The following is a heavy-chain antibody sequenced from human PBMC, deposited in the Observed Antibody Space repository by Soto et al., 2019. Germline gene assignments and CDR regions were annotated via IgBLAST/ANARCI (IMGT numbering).Heavy chain of an antibody. CDR2: INHSGST. CDR1: GGSFSGYY. J-gene: IGHJ6*03. V-gene: IGHV4-34*01. D-gene: IGHD5-12*01. CDR3: ARVATGGYYYYYHMDV. Sequence: SETLSLTCAFYGGSFSGYYWSWIRQPPGKGLEWIGEINHSGSTNYNPSLKSRVTISVDTSKNQFSLKLSSVTAADTAVYYCARVATGGYYYYYHMDVWGKGTTVTVSS.